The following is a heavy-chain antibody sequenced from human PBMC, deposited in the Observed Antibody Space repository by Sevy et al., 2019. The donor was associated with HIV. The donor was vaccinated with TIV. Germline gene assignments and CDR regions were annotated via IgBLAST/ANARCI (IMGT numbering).Heavy chain of an antibody. CDR3: AKSDYGDYVDYFDP. V-gene: IGHV4-61*03. J-gene: IGHJ5*02. CDR2: ISYGGTT. D-gene: IGHD4-17*01. Sequence: SETLSLTCTVSGGSVSSDFSYWNWVRQPPGKGLEYIGSISYGGTTSYNPSLKSLVTISLDTSKNHFSLKVNSVTAADTAIYYCAKSDYGDYVDYFDPWGQGTLVTVSS. CDR1: GGSVSSDFSY.